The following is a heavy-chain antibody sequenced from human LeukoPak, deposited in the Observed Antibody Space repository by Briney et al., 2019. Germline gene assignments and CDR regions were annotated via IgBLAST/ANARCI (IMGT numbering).Heavy chain of an antibody. CDR3: AREGGFYRPLDY. CDR1: GGSISSTNW. CDR2: VHLDGRT. V-gene: IGHV4-4*02. Sequence: SETLSLTCGVSGGSISSTNWWTWVRQPPRKGLEWIGEVHLDGRTNYNPSLESRLTMSVDLSENHISLKLTSVTAADTAVYYCAREGGFYRPLDYSGQGTLVTVSS. D-gene: IGHD3-3*01. J-gene: IGHJ4*02.